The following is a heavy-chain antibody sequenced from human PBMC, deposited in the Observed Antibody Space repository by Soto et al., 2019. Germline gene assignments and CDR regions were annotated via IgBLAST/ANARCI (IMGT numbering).Heavy chain of an antibody. D-gene: IGHD2-2*01. CDR1: GGSIISYY. V-gene: IGHV4-59*03. CDR2: ICNSGAT. CDR3: AGGGSKVVATRRLMDV. Sequence: QVQLQESAPTLVKPSETLSLTCTVSGGSIISYYLTWIRQNPGEGLEWIVCICNSGATNDKPTLKSRFAISIGIQKNQFSWQLSSVTVAATAFYHCAGGGSKVVATRRLMDVWCKGTTVTVSS. J-gene: IGHJ6*03.